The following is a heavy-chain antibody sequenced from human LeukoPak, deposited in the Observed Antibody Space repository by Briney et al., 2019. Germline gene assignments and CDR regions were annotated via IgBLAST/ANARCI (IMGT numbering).Heavy chain of an antibody. D-gene: IGHD3-16*02. Sequence: PSETLSLTCTVSGGSISSSSYYWGWIRQPPGKGLEWIGSIYYSGSTYYNPSLKSRVTISVDTSKNQFSLKLSSVTAADTAVYYCARDPMITFGGVIVWGQGTLVTVSS. J-gene: IGHJ4*02. V-gene: IGHV4-39*07. CDR2: IYYSGST. CDR1: GGSISSSSYY. CDR3: ARDPMITFGGVIV.